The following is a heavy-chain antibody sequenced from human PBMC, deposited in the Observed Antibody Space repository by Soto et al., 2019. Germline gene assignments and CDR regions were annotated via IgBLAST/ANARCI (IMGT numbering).Heavy chain of an antibody. Sequence: QVQLVQSGAEVKKPGASVKVSCKASGYTFTSFYMHWVRQAPGQGLEWMGVLNPTGGNTNYAQKFQGRVTMTTDTSTSTVYMELSSLRSEDTAVYYCARDRDSSGYYFYWGQGTLVTVSS. J-gene: IGHJ4*02. V-gene: IGHV1-46*01. CDR1: GYTFTSFY. D-gene: IGHD3-22*01. CDR3: ARDRDSSGYYFY. CDR2: LNPTGGNT.